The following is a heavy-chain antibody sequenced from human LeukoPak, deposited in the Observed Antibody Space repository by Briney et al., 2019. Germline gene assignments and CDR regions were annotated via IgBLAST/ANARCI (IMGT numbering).Heavy chain of an antibody. CDR1: GGSFSGYY. CDR2: INHSGST. D-gene: IGHD6-19*01. Sequence: SETLSLTCAVYGGSFSGYYWSWIRQPPGKGLEWIGEINHSGSTNYNPSLKSRVTISVDTSKNQFSLKLSSVTAADTAVYYCARGMAGVDPWGQGTLVTVSS. V-gene: IGHV4-34*01. J-gene: IGHJ5*02. CDR3: ARGMAGVDP.